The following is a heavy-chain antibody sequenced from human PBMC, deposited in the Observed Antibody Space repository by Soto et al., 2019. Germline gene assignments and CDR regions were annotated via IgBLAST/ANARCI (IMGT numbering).Heavy chain of an antibody. CDR3: GRVQNSGFFRTADY. CDR1: GFTLSNHA. Sequence: QVQLVESGGGVVQPGSSLRLSCTASGFTLSNHAMHWVRQAPVKGLEWLAVIYSDGSRQFYADTMEGRFTLYRQASKNTLYLPMNSLRLEETSVSVCGRVQNSGFFRTADYWGQGALVTVSS. CDR2: IYSDGSRQ. V-gene: IGHV3-30*14. J-gene: IGHJ4*02. D-gene: IGHD3-22*01.